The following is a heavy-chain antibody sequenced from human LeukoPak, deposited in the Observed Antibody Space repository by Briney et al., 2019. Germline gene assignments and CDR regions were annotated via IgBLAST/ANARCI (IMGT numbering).Heavy chain of an antibody. J-gene: IGHJ5*02. V-gene: IGHV4-59*13. CDR3: ARERGYCSGGSCAIRGWFDP. Sequence: PSETLSLTCTVSGGSISSYYWSWIRQPPGKGLEWIGYIYYSGSTNYNPSLKSRVTISVDTSKNQFSLKLSSVTAADTAVYYCARERGYCSGGSCAIRGWFDPWGQGTLVTVSS. CDR1: GGSISSYY. D-gene: IGHD2-15*01. CDR2: IYYSGST.